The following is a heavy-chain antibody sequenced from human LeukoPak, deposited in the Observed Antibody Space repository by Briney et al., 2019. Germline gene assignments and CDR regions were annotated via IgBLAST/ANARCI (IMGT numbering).Heavy chain of an antibody. CDR1: GFIFSTYG. V-gene: IGHV3-23*01. CDR2: IDSSGTKT. D-gene: IGHD3-3*01. Sequence: GGSLRLSCAASGFIFSTYGMYWVRQAPGKGLAWVSGIDSSGTKTTYADSVKGRFTISRDNPRNTLYLQMNSLRAEDTAVYYCAKDETGFLNYFHYWGQGALVTVSS. CDR3: AKDETGFLNYFHY. J-gene: IGHJ4*02.